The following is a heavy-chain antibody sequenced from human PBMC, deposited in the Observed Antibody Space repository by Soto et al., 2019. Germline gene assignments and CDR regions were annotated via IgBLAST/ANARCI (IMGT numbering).Heavy chain of an antibody. CDR2: ISYDGSKK. CDR1: GFTFSSFG. D-gene: IGHD6-19*01. J-gene: IGHJ4*02. V-gene: IGHV3-30*18. Sequence: QVQLVESGGGVVQPGRSLRLSCAASGFTFSSFGMHWVRQVPGKGLEWVALISYDGSKKYYADSVKGRFTISRDKSKNTLYLKMNSLRVEDTAVNYCAKDRGLSSADLDYRGQGTLVTVSS. CDR3: AKDRGLSSADLDY.